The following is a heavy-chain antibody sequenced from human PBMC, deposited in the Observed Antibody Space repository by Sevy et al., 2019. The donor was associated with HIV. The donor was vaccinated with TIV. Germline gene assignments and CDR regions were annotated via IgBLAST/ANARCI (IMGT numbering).Heavy chain of an antibody. V-gene: IGHV1-18*01. CDR1: GYTFTSYG. D-gene: IGHD3-22*01. Sequence: ASVKVSCKASGYTFTSYGISWVRQAPGQGLDWMGWISAYNGNTNYAQKLQGRVTMTTDTSTSTAYMELRSLRSDDTAVYYCARDGWTYYYDSSGPTSYYYYGMDVWGQGTTVTVSS. CDR3: ARDGWTYYYDSSGPTSYYYYGMDV. J-gene: IGHJ6*02. CDR2: ISAYNGNT.